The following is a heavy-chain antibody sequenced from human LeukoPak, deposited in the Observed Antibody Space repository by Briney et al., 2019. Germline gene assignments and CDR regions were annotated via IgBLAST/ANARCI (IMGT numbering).Heavy chain of an antibody. CDR1: GFTVSSNY. D-gene: IGHD2-8*02. CDR2: IYGGGST. J-gene: IGHJ4*02. V-gene: IGHV3-66*01. Sequence: PGGSLRLSCAASGFTVSSNYMTWVRQAPGKGLEWVSIIYGGGSTYYADSVKGRFTISRDNSKNTLYLQMNSLRADDTAVYYCAKGPERRGFCSGSACYSDCWGQGTLVTVSS. CDR3: AKGPERRGFCSGSACYSDC.